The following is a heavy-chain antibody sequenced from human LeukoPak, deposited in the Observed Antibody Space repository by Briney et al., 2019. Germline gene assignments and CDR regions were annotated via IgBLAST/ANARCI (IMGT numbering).Heavy chain of an antibody. V-gene: IGHV3-23*01. J-gene: IGHJ5*02. CDR2: ISGNGIST. Sequence: GGSLRLSCAASGFTFRNYAMSWVRQAPGKGLEWVSGISGNGISTYYADSVKGRLTISRDNSKNTLYLQMNSLRVEDTAVYCCAKDPGFFQGDSEDWFDPWGQGTLVTVSS. CDR3: AKDPGFFQGDSEDWFDP. CDR1: GFTFRNYA. D-gene: IGHD2-15*01.